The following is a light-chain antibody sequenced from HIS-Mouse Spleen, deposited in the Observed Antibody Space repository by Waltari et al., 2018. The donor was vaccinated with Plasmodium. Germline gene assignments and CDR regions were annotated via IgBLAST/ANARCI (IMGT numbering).Light chain of an antibody. CDR1: SRDVWGYNY. CDR3: SSYTSSSTLDV. Sequence: QSALTQPASVSGSPGQSIPISCTGTSRDVWGYNYVSWYQQHPGKAPKLMIYEVSNRPSGVSNRFSGSKSGNTASLTISGLQAEDEADYYCSSYTSSSTLDVFGTGTKVTVL. V-gene: IGLV2-14*01. J-gene: IGLJ1*01. CDR2: EVS.